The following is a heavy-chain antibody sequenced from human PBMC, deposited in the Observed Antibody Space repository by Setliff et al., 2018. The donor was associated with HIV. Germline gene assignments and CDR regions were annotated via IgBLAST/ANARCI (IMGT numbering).Heavy chain of an antibody. CDR1: NGSFGTYY. D-gene: IGHD3-16*02. CDR3: ARTSYLWGSYRFSPFDS. V-gene: IGHV4-4*08. CDR2: IYPTGST. Sequence: SETLSLTCTVSNGSFGTYYWSWIRQPPGKGLQWIGYIYPTGSTNYNPSLRSRVTISLDTSKNQFSLILTSLTAADTATYFCARTSYLWGSYRFSPFDSWGHGTLVTAPQ. J-gene: IGHJ4*01.